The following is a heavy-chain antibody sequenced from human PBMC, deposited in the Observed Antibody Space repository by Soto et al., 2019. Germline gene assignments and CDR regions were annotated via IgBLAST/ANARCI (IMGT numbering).Heavy chain of an antibody. J-gene: IGHJ4*02. D-gene: IGHD3-10*01. Sequence: SETLSLTCTVSGGSVSSDSYYWSWIRQPPGKGLEWIGYIYYSGSSNYNPSLKSRVTISVDTSKNQFSLRLSSVTAADTAVYHCARARGSGSYYPPSNWGQGTLVTVSS. CDR1: GGSVSSDSYY. CDR2: IYYSGSS. V-gene: IGHV4-61*01. CDR3: ARARGSGSYYPPSN.